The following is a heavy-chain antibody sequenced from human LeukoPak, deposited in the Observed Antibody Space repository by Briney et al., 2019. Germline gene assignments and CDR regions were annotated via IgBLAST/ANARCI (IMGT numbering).Heavy chain of an antibody. CDR3: AIHSYRHRSGWFDY. CDR2: ISGSGGST. V-gene: IGHV3-23*01. D-gene: IGHD6-19*01. J-gene: IGHJ4*02. Sequence: GGSLRLSCGASVFIFGSYAMSWVRQAPGKGLEWVSAISGSGGSTYYADSVKGRFTISRDNSKNSLYLQMNSLRAEDTALYYCAIHSYRHRSGWFDYWGQGTLLTVSS. CDR1: VFIFGSYA.